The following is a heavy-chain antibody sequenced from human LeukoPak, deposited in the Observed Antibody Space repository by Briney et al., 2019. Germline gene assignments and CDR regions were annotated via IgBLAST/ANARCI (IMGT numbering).Heavy chain of an antibody. CDR1: GFTFTIHA. D-gene: IGHD2-21*01. Sequence: PGGSLRLSCAASGFTFTIHAVHWVRQAPGKGLEWVAVTDGTNKFYSDSVRGRFTISGDTSKNTIYLQMNSLGPEDTAMYYCAKDLIAGPPDYFDYWGQGTLVSVSS. CDR3: AKDLIAGPPDYFDY. J-gene: IGHJ4*02. CDR2: TDGTNK. V-gene: IGHV3-30-3*01.